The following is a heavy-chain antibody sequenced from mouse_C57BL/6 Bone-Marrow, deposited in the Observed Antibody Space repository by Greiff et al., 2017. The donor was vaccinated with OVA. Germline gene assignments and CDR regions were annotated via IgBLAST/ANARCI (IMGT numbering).Heavy chain of an antibody. J-gene: IGHJ4*01. CDR1: GYTFTSYW. CDR3: ARDGITTVVAPYYYAMDY. CDR2: IDPSDSYT. V-gene: IGHV1-50*01. Sequence: QVQLKQPGAELVKPGASVKLSCKASGYTFTSYWMQWVKQRPGQGLEWIGEIDPSDSYTNYNQKFKGKATLTVDTSSSTAYMQLSSLTSEDSAVYYCARDGITTVVAPYYYAMDYWGQGTSVTVSS. D-gene: IGHD1-1*01.